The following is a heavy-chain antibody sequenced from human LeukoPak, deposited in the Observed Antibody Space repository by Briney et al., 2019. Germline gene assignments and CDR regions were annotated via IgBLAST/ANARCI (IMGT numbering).Heavy chain of an antibody. V-gene: IGHV1-2*02. J-gene: IGHJ6*02. D-gene: IGHD2-2*01. CDR2: INPNSGGT. CDR3: ATADIVVVPARVHLEAGMDV. CDR1: GYTFTGYY. Sequence: VASVTVSCKASGYTFTGYYMHWVRQAPGQGLEWMGWINPNSGGTNYAQKFQGRVTMTEDTSTDTAYMELSSLRSEDTAVYYCATADIVVVPARVHLEAGMDVWGQGTTVTVSS.